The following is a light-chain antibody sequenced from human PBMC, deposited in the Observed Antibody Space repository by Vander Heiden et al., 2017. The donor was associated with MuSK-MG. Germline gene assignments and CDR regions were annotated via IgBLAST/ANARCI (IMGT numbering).Light chain of an antibody. CDR2: APL. V-gene: IGLV1-40*01. Sequence: QSVLPQPPSVSGAPGQSFTISCPGSRSNLGARYHVPWYQPLPGTAPTLLFYAPLKRPPGVSDRFSGSKSGATAALAIAGLQAGDEADYYCQSVDSGRSGVVFGGGTKLTVL. CDR1: RSNLGARYH. CDR3: QSVDSGRSGVV. J-gene: IGLJ2*01.